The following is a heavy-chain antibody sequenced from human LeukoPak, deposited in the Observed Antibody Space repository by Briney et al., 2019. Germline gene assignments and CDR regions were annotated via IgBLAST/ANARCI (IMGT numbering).Heavy chain of an antibody. CDR3: ARLMKGEQWLAYYFDY. Sequence: MASETLSLTCTVSGGSISGFVWSWIRQPPGEGLDYIGFIYDTGTPTNYNPLLKSRVTLLVDTSKNQFSLNLKSVTAADTAVYYCARLMKGEQWLAYYFDYWGQGALVTVSS. D-gene: IGHD6-19*01. CDR1: GGSISGFV. CDR2: IYDTGTPT. V-gene: IGHV4-59*08. J-gene: IGHJ4*02.